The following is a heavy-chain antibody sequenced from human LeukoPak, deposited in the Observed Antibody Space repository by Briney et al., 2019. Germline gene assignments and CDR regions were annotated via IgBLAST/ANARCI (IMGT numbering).Heavy chain of an antibody. D-gene: IGHD3-9*01. CDR1: GYTFTSYG. CDR3: ARNVLRYFDWLPRQDY. J-gene: IGHJ4*02. Sequence: ASVRVSCKASGYTFTSYGISWVRQAPGQGLEWMGWISAYNGNTNYAQKPQGRVTMTTDTSTSTAYMELRSLRSDDTAVYYCARNVLRYFDWLPRQDYWGQGTLVTVSS. CDR2: ISAYNGNT. V-gene: IGHV1-18*01.